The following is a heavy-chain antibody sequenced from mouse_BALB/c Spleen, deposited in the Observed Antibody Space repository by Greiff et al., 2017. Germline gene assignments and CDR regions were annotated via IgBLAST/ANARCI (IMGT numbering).Heavy chain of an antibody. D-gene: IGHD1-2*01. J-gene: IGHJ4*01. CDR1: GFTFSDYY. Sequence: EVQLVESGGGLVKPAGSLKLTCAASGFTFSDYYLYWVRQTPEKRLEWVATISDDGRYTYSPDSVKGRFTISRDNAKNNLYLQMSSLKSEDTAMYYCARIDYYGYDAMDYWGQGTSVTVSS. V-gene: IGHV5-4*02. CDR2: ISDDGRYT. CDR3: ARIDYYGYDAMDY.